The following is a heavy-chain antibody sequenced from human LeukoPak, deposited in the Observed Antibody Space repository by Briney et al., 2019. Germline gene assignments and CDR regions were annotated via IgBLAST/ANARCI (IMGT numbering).Heavy chain of an antibody. V-gene: IGHV4-59*01. CDR1: GGSISSYY. J-gene: IGHJ4*02. Sequence: PSETLSLTCTVSGGSISSYYWSWIRQPPGKGLEWIGYVYYSGSTNYNPSLKSRVTISVDTSKNQFSLKLSSVTAADTAVYYCARGGGVAWQQPDLDYWGQGTLVTVSS. CDR3: ARGGGVAWQQPDLDY. D-gene: IGHD6-13*01. CDR2: VYYSGST.